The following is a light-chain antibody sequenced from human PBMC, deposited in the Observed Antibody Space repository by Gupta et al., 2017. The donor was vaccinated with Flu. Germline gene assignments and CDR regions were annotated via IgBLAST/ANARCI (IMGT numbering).Light chain of an antibody. CDR1: QSISSY. CDR3: HHSDSTPRFT. J-gene: IGKJ3*01. CDR2: APS. Sequence: DIEITQSPSTLSPSVADRVTITCRSSQSISSYLNWYQQKRGKAPKLLIYAPSSLQSVVPSRFSGSGCAKDVTITISSRQPEDFATYYCHHSDSTPRFTFGHGTKVDIK. V-gene: IGKV1-39*01.